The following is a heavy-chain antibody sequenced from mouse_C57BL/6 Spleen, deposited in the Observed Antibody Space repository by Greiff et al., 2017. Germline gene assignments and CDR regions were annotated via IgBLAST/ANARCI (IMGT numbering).Heavy chain of an antibody. D-gene: IGHD1-1*01. CDR2: INPNNGGT. CDR3: ARAYGSPYAMDY. Sequence: VQLKQSGPELVKPGASVKISCKASGYTFTDYYMNWVKQSHGKSLEWIGDINPNNGGTSYNQKFKGKATLTVDKSSSTAYMELRSLTSEDSAVYYCARAYGSPYAMDYWGQGTSVTVSS. J-gene: IGHJ4*01. CDR1: GYTFTDYY. V-gene: IGHV1-26*01.